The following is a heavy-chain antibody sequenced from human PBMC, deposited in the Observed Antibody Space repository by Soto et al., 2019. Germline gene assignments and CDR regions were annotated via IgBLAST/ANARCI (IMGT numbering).Heavy chain of an antibody. Sequence: SGTLSLTCTVSCYSMTSGGYYWSWIRHLPGKGLEWIGYIYYSGGTQFNPSLKSRVSMSVDTSKNQFSLRLSSVTAADTAVYYCATLLGSHQHYYFGIDVWGQGTTVTVSS. D-gene: IGHD2-2*01. CDR1: CYSMTSGGYY. J-gene: IGHJ6*02. CDR3: ATLLGSHQHYYFGIDV. V-gene: IGHV4-31*03. CDR2: IYYSGGT.